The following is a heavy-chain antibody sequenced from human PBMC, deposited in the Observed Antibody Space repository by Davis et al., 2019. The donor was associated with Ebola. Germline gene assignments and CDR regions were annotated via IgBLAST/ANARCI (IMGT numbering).Heavy chain of an antibody. J-gene: IGHJ6*02. V-gene: IGHV1-69*13. Sequence: SVKVSCKASGGTFSSYAISWVRQAPGQGLEWMGGIIPIFGTANYAQKFQGRVTITADESTSTAYMELSSLRSEDTAVYYCARSIAARDGVRYYYYGMDVWGQGTTVTVSS. D-gene: IGHD6-6*01. CDR1: GGTFSSYA. CDR3: ARSIAARDGVRYYYYGMDV. CDR2: IIPIFGTA.